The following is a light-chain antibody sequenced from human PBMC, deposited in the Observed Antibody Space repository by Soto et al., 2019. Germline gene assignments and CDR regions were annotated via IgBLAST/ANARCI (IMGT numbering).Light chain of an antibody. CDR1: QSISSW. CDR3: QQYNSYWT. V-gene: IGKV1-5*01. J-gene: IGKJ1*01. CDR2: DAS. Sequence: DIQMPQSHSTLSASVGDRVTITCRASQSISSWLAWYQQKPGKAPKLLIYDASSLESGVPSRFSGSGSGTEFTLTISSLQPDDFATYYCQQYNSYWTFGQGTKVDIK.